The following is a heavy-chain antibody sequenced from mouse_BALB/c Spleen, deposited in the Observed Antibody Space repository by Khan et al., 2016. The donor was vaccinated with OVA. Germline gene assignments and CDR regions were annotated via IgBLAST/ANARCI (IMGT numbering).Heavy chain of an antibody. V-gene: IGHV5-6-5*01. CDR2: ISSGGST. CDR1: GFTFSTYA. J-gene: IGHJ2*01. Sequence: EVELVESGGDSVKPGGSLKLSCAVSGFTFSTYAMSWVRQTPEKRLEWVASISSGGSTYYPDSVKGRFTIHRDNARNIVYLQMTSLRSEDMAMYYCAREAYRYDEYYFDYWGQGTTLTVSS. CDR3: AREAYRYDEYYFDY. D-gene: IGHD2-14*01.